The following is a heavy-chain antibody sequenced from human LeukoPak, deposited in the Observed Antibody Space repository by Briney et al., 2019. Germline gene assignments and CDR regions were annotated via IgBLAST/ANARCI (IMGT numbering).Heavy chain of an antibody. CDR3: ATWGLHFDI. V-gene: IGHV1-2*02. D-gene: IGHD3-16*01. CDR1: GYTFGAYY. J-gene: IGHJ3*02. Sequence: ASVKVSCKASGYTFGAYYMYWVRQAPGQGLEWMGWIRPNSGGTNYTQKFQGRGTMTRDTSINTAYMELSRLTSDDTAVYFCATWGLHFDIWGQGTMVIVAS. CDR2: IRPNSGGT.